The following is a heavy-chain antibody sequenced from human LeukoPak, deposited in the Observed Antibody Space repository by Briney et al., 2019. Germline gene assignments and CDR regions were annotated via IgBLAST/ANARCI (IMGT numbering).Heavy chain of an antibody. D-gene: IGHD6-19*01. CDR2: IEWDDDK. CDR3: ARALAVAGGSPFDY. V-gene: IGHV2-70*11. J-gene: IGHJ4*02. CDR1: EFSLTTSGMC. Sequence: SGPTLVNPTQTLTLTCTFSEFSLTTSGMCVTWIRHTQGKALEWLARIEWDDDKYYSASLKTRLTISKDTSKNQVVLTMTNLDPVDTATFYCARALAVAGGSPFDYWGQGTLVTVSS.